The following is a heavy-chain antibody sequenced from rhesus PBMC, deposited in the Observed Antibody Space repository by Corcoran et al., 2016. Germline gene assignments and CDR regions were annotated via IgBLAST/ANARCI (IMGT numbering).Heavy chain of an antibody. CDR3: ARHVYTVGTSYFDY. Sequence: QVQLQQWGEGLVKPSETLSLTCAVYGGSVSGYWWGWIRQAPGKGLEWIGRIGRGGCGRLRSGGSTNSHPSLKSRVTISIDTSKNQFSLKLSSVPAADTAVYYCARHVYTVGTSYFDYWGQGVLVTVSS. CDR2: IGRGGCGRLRSGGST. CDR1: GGSVSGYW. J-gene: IGHJ4*01. V-gene: IGHV4-160*01. D-gene: IGHD5-24*01.